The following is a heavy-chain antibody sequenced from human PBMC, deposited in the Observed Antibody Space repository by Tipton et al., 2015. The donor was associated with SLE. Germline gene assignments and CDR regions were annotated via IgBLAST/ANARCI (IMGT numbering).Heavy chain of an antibody. V-gene: IGHV4-59*12. CDR2: IYYSGST. D-gene: IGHD6-13*01. J-gene: IGHJ1*01. CDR1: GGSISSYY. Sequence: LRLSCTVSGGSISSYYWSWIRQPPGKGLEWIGYIYYSGSTNYNPSLKSRVTISVDTSKNQFSLKLSSVTAADTAVYYCARGQSSSWFSYFQHWGQGTLVTVSS. CDR3: ARGQSSSWFSYFQH.